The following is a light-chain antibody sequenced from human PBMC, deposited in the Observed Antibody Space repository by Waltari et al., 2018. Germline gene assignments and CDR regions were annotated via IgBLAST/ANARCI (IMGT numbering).Light chain of an antibody. J-gene: IGKJ2*01. CDR1: HRLNYL. CDR2: AAS. CDR3: QQSYGRPYT. Sequence: DIQMTQSPTSLYASVGDRVTITCRASHRLNYLLNWYQQKPGKAPKLLIFAASRLQDGVPSRFSGTGSETDFTLTIAGLQPEDFATYFCQQSYGRPYTFGQGTKLEI. V-gene: IGKV1-39*01.